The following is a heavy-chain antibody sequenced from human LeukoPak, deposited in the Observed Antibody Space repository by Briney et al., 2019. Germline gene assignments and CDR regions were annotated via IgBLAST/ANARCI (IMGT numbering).Heavy chain of an antibody. Sequence: SETLSLTCTVSGGSISSYYWSWIRQPPGKGLEWIGYISNSGSTNYNPSLKSRITISIDTSKNQFSLKVNSMAAADAAIYYCAGGRQWLAFDNWGQGSLVTVSS. CDR2: ISNSGST. V-gene: IGHV4-4*09. J-gene: IGHJ4*02. CDR1: GGSISSYY. CDR3: AGGRQWLAFDN. D-gene: IGHD6-19*01.